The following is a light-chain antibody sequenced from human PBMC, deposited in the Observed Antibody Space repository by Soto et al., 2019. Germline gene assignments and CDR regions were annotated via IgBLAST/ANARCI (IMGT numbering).Light chain of an antibody. CDR3: QQYNSYST. J-gene: IGKJ1*01. V-gene: IGKV1-5*01. CDR2: GAS. Sequence: DIQMTQSPSTLSASVGDRVTITCRASQSISSWLAWYQKKPGKAPKLLIYGASSLESGVPSRFSGGGSGTEFTLTISSLQPDDFATYYCQQYNSYSTFGQGTKVDIK. CDR1: QSISSW.